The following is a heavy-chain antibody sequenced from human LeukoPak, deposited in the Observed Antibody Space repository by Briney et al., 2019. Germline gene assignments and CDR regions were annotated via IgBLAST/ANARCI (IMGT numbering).Heavy chain of an antibody. D-gene: IGHD3-3*01. CDR2: ISAYNGKT. J-gene: IGHJ6*03. Sequence: ASVKVSCKAAGYPFISFGISWVRQAPGQGLEWMGWISAYNGKTEFAQRFQDRVTMTTDTSTTTAYMELRSLRSDDTAMYYCARARDFWSGYTDPINYYYYYYMDVWGKGTTVTVSS. V-gene: IGHV1-18*01. CDR3: ARARDFWSGYTDPINYYYYYYMDV. CDR1: GYPFISFG.